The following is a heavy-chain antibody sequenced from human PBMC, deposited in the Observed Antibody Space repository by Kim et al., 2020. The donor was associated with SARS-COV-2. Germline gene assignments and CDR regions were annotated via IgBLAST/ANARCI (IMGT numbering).Heavy chain of an antibody. J-gene: IGHJ4*02. CDR3: ARDTPPHTAMVKKGPLGY. Sequence: ASVKVSCKASGYTFTSYAMHWVRQAPGQRLEWMGWINAGNGNTKYSQKFQGRVTITRDTSASTAYMELSSLRSEDTAVYYCARDTPPHTAMVKKGPLGYWGQGTLVTVSS. D-gene: IGHD5-18*01. CDR1: GYTFTSYA. CDR2: INAGNGNT. V-gene: IGHV1-3*01.